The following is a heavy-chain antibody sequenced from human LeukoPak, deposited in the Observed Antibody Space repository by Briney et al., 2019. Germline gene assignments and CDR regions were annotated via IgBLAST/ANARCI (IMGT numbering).Heavy chain of an antibody. D-gene: IGHD3-3*01. V-gene: IGHV3-11*04. CDR2: ISSSGSTI. J-gene: IGHJ6*03. CDR3: ASSYDFWSGYQNNYYYYYMDV. Sequence: AGGSLRLSCAASGFTFSDYYMSWIRQAPGKGLEWVSYISSSGSTIYYADSVKGRFTISRDNAKNSLYLQMNSLRAEDTAVYYCASSYDFWSGYQNNYYYYYMDVWGKGTTVTVSS. CDR1: GFTFSDYY.